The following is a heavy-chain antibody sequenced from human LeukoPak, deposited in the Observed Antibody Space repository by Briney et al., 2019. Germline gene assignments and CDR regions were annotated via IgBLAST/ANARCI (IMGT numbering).Heavy chain of an antibody. CDR3: VKDESDIVATISWFDP. D-gene: IGHD5-12*01. CDR1: GFTFSSYA. CDR2: ISSNGGST. V-gene: IGHV3-64D*06. J-gene: IGHJ5*02. Sequence: GGSLRLSCSASGFTFSSYAMHGVRQAPGKGLEYVSAISSNGGSTYYADSVKGRFTISRDNSKNTLYLQMSSLRAEDTAVYYCVKDESDIVATISWFDPWGQGTLVTVSS.